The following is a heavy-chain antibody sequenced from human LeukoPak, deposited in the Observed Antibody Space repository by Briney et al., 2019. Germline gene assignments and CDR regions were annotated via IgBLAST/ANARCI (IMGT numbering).Heavy chain of an antibody. D-gene: IGHD1-26*01. J-gene: IGHJ4*02. CDR2: ISYDGSNK. Sequence: PGGSLRLSCAASGFTFSSYGMHWVRQAPGKGLEWVAVISYDGSNKYYADSVKGRFTISRDNSKNTLYLQMNSLRAEDTAVYYCAKEDGSGSHFDYRGQGTLVTVSS. CDR1: GFTFSSYG. CDR3: AKEDGSGSHFDY. V-gene: IGHV3-30*18.